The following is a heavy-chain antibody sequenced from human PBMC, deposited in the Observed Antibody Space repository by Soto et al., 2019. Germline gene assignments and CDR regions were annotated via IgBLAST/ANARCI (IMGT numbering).Heavy chain of an antibody. J-gene: IGHJ4*02. Sequence: SETLSLTCAVYGGSFSGYYWSWIRQPPGKGLEWIGEINHSGSTNYNPSLKSRVTISVDTSKNQFSLKLSSVTAADTAVYYCASQSEQLYYFDYWGQGTLVTVSS. D-gene: IGHD6-13*01. V-gene: IGHV4-34*01. CDR2: INHSGST. CDR1: GGSFSGYY. CDR3: ASQSEQLYYFDY.